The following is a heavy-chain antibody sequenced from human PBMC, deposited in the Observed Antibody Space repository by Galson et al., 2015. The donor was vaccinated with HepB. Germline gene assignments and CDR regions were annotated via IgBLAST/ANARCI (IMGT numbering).Heavy chain of an antibody. V-gene: IGHV1-69*13. Sequence: SVTVSCKASGGTFSSYAISWVRQAPGQGLEWMGGIIPIFGTANYAQKFQGRVTITADESTSTAYMELSSLRSEDTAVFYCARESSDHYGMDVWGQGTTVTVSS. CDR3: ARESSDHYGMDV. CDR1: GGTFSSYA. D-gene: IGHD2-2*01. J-gene: IGHJ6*02. CDR2: IIPIFGTA.